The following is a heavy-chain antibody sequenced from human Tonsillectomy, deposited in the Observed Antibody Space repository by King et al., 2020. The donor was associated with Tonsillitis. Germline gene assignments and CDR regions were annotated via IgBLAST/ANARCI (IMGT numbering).Heavy chain of an antibody. CDR1: GFTVSSKY. CDR3: LGYYDSSGYSDY. D-gene: IGHD3-22*01. CDR2: IYSGGST. Sequence: VQLVESGGGLIQPGGSLRLSCAASGFTVSSKYMSWVRQALGKGLEGVSVIYSGGSTYYADSVKGRFTLSRDNSVNTLYLQMNSLRAEDTAVYYCLGYYDSSGYSDYWGQGTLVTVSS. V-gene: IGHV3-53*01. J-gene: IGHJ4*02.